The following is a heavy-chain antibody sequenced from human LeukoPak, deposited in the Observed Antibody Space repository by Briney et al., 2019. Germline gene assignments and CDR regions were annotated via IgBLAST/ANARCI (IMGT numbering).Heavy chain of an antibody. D-gene: IGHD3-10*01. Sequence: SETLSPTCTVSGGSISSSSYYWGWIRQPPGTGLKWIGSIYYSGSTYYNPSLKSRVTISVDTSKNQFSLKLSSVTAADTAVYYCASLRRGVITHGYYFDYWGQGTLVTVSS. CDR1: GGSISSSSYY. J-gene: IGHJ4*02. CDR3: ASLRRGVITHGYYFDY. CDR2: IYYSGST. V-gene: IGHV4-39*01.